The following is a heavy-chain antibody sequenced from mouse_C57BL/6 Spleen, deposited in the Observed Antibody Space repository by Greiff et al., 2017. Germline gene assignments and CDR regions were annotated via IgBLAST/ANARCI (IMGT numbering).Heavy chain of an antibody. CDR1: GYTFTGYW. Sequence: VQLQQSGAELMKPGASVKLSCKATGYTFTGYWIEWVQQRPGHGLEWIGEILPGSGSTNYNENFKGKATFTADTSSNTADMQLSSMATEDSAIYYGARQPSSLGGDWYFDVWGTGTTVTVSS. J-gene: IGHJ1*03. V-gene: IGHV1-9*01. CDR3: ARQPSSLGGDWYFDV. CDR2: ILPGSGST. D-gene: IGHD6-1*01.